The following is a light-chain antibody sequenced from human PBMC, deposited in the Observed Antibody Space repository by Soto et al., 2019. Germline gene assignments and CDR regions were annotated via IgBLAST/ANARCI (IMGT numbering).Light chain of an antibody. CDR3: QQSHSAPFT. CDR2: DAS. Sequence: EFVLTQSPATLSLSPGERATLSCRASQSVSRYLAWYQQKPGQSPRLLIYDASNRATGTPARFSGSGSGTDFTLSISSLEPEDFATYFCQQSHSAPFTFGPGTTVDIK. V-gene: IGKV3-11*01. J-gene: IGKJ3*01. CDR1: QSVSRY.